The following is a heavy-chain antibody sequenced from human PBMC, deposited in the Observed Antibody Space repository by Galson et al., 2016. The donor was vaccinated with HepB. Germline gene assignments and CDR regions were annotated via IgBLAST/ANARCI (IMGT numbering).Heavy chain of an antibody. CDR3: AKRDYSDSDGYLPLFDR. D-gene: IGHD3-22*01. J-gene: IGHJ4*02. V-gene: IGHV3-23*01. CDR1: GFTFNTYA. Sequence: SLRLSCAASGFTFNTYAMSWVRQAPGKEPEWVSAITGNGGTTYYTDSVKGRFTISRDNSKNTLYLQMNSLRVDDTAVYYCAKRDYSDSDGYLPLFDRWGQGTLVTVSS. CDR2: ITGNGGTT.